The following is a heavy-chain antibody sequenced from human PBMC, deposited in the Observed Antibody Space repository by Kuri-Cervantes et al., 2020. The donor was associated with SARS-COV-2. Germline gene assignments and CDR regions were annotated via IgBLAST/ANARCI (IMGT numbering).Heavy chain of an antibody. CDR3: ARDRYDSSGWVYFQH. Sequence: GGSLRLSCAASGFTFSSYWMHWVRQAPGKGLVWVSRINSDGSSTSYADSVKGRFTISRDNAKNTLYLQMNSLRAEDTAVYYCARDRYDSSGWVYFQHWGQGTLVTVSS. V-gene: IGHV3-74*01. J-gene: IGHJ1*01. CDR2: INSDGSST. D-gene: IGHD3-22*01. CDR1: GFTFSSYW.